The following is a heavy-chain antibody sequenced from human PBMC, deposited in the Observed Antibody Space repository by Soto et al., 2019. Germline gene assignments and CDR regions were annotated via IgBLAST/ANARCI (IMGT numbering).Heavy chain of an antibody. Sequence: GSLRLCWAAAGFTLSSYGMHWVRQAPGKGLEWVAVISYDGSNKYYADSVKGRFTISRDNSKNTLCLQMNSLRAEDTAVYYCAKVATGPNFDYWGQGTLVTVSS. CDR3: AKVATGPNFDY. CDR2: ISYDGSNK. CDR1: GFTLSSYG. V-gene: IGHV3-30*18. D-gene: IGHD5-12*01. J-gene: IGHJ4*02.